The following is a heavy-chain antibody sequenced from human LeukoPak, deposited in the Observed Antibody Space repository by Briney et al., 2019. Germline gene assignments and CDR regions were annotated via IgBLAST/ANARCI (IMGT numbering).Heavy chain of an antibody. CDR1: GFTFSSYS. J-gene: IGHJ3*02. D-gene: IGHD1-26*01. Sequence: GGSLRLSCAASGFTFSSYSMNWVRQAPGKGLEWVSSISSSSSYIYYADSVKGRFTISRDNAKNSLYLQMNSLRAEDTAVYYRARAVVGASHAFDIWGQGTMVTVSS. V-gene: IGHV3-21*01. CDR3: ARAVVGASHAFDI. CDR2: ISSSSSYI.